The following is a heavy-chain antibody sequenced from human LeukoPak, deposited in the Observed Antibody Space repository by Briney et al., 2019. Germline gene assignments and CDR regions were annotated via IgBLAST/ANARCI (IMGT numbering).Heavy chain of an antibody. CDR1: GGSFSGYY. V-gene: IGHV4-34*01. Sequence: SETLSLTCAVYGGSFSGYYWSWIRQPPGKGLEWIGDINHSGSTNYNPSLKSRVTISVDTSKNQFSLKLSSVTAADTAVYYCARAYVEMATIIYWYFDLWGRGTLVTVSS. J-gene: IGHJ2*01. CDR3: ARAYVEMATIIYWYFDL. CDR2: INHSGST. D-gene: IGHD5-12*01.